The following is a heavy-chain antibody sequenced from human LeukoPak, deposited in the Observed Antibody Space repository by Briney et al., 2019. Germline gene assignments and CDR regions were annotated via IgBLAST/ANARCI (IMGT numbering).Heavy chain of an antibody. CDR2: INPTGGST. J-gene: IGHJ5*02. CDR3: ARDNSVGDNAWWFDP. D-gene: IGHD1-26*01. Sequence: GASGKVSGKAFVYTFTSYYMHGGRQPPGQGLEWRGVINPTGGSTGYAQKFQGRVTMTREMSTGTDYMEWGSLRAEATAMYYCARDNSVGDNAWWFDPWGQGPLVTVSS. CDR1: VYTFTSYY. V-gene: IGHV1-46*01.